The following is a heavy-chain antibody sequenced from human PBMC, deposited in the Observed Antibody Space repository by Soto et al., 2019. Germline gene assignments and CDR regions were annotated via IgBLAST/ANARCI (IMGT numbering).Heavy chain of an antibody. CDR3: SSHMVRGVPFGY. CDR1: GGSISSYY. CDR2: IYFRGST. D-gene: IGHD3-10*01. Sequence: PSETLSLTCTVSGGSISSYYWSWIRQPPGKGPEWIGYIYFRGSTNYNPSLKSRVTISVDTSKNQFSLKLSSVTAADTAVYYCSSHMVRGVPFGYRGQGTLVTVSS. V-gene: IGHV4-59*08. J-gene: IGHJ4*02.